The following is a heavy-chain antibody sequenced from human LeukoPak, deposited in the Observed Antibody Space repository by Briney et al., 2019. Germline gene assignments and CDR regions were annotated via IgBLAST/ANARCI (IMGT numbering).Heavy chain of an antibody. Sequence: SQTLSLTCTVSGGSISSGGYYWSWIRQPPGKGLEWIGYIYHSGSTYYNPSLKSRVTISVDRSKNQFSLKLSSVTAADTAVYYCARHGPNSWSYFDYWGQGALVTVSS. D-gene: IGHD6-13*01. CDR1: GGSISSGGYY. CDR2: IYHSGST. CDR3: ARHGPNSWSYFDY. J-gene: IGHJ4*02. V-gene: IGHV4-30-2*01.